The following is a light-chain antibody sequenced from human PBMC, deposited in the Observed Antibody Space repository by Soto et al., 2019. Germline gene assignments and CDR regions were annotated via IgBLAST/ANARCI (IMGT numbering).Light chain of an antibody. J-gene: IGLJ1*01. V-gene: IGLV2-14*02. CDR1: SSDVGSYNL. CDR3: SSYTSSSTYV. CDR2: EVS. Sequence: ALTQPASVSGSPGQSIPISCTGTSSDVGSYNLVSWYQQHPGKAPKLMIYEVSNRPSGVSNRFSGSKSGNTASLTISGLQAEDEADYYCSSYTSSSTYVFGTGTKVTVL.